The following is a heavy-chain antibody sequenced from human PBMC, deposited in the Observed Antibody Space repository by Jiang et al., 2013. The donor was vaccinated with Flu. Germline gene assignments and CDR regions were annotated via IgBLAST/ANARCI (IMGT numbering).Heavy chain of an antibody. J-gene: IGHJ5*02. V-gene: IGHV1-24*01. CDR3: ATDLSKYQLLYNWFDP. CDR2: FDPEDGET. CDR1: GYTLTELS. D-gene: IGHD2-2*01. Sequence: SGAEVKKPGASVKVSCKVSGYTLTELSMHWVRQAPGKGLEWMGGFDPEDGETIYAQKFQGRVTMTEDTSTDTAYMELSSLRSEDTAVYYCATDLSKYQLLYNWFDPGAREPWSTVSS.